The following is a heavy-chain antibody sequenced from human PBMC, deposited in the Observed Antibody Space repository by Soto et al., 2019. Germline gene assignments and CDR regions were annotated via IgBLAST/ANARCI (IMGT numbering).Heavy chain of an antibody. Sequence: EVQLVESGGGSVQPGRSLRLSCAASGFSFDDYGMHWVRQGPGKSLEWVPGISWNSGDIYYADSVKGRFTISRDNAKRSLYLQMNSLRTEDTALYYCAKDNDLDRDGPFDYWGQGILVTVSS. D-gene: IGHD2-2*03. V-gene: IGHV3-9*01. CDR2: ISWNSGDI. J-gene: IGHJ4*02. CDR3: AKDNDLDRDGPFDY. CDR1: GFSFDDYG.